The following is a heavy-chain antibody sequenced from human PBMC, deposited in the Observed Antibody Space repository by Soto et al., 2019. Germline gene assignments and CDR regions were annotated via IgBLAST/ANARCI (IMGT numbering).Heavy chain of an antibody. Sequence: PSETLSLTCTVSGGSISSSYWTWIRQSAGKGLEWIGRIYSSGSAHYNPSLKSRVSMSLDTSKNQFSLKLTSVTVADTAVYYCARGRDYYYQRDGHYRHWFDPWGQGILVTVSS. CDR1: GGSISSSY. D-gene: IGHD3-3*01. CDR3: ARGRDYYYQRDGHYRHWFDP. CDR2: IYSSGSA. J-gene: IGHJ5*02. V-gene: IGHV4-4*07.